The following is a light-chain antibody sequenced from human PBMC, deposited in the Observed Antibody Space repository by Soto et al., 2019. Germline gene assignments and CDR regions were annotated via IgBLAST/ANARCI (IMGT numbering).Light chain of an antibody. Sequence: QSVLTQPASVSGSPGQSITISCTGTSSEVGGYNYVSCYQQHPGKPRKLMIYEVSNRRLWVSNRCSVSKSGNTAALPISGLQAEDEADYYCTSYTSRSTLDVCGTGTKVTGL. CDR2: EVS. J-gene: IGLJ1*01. CDR1: SSEVGGYNY. V-gene: IGLV2-14*01. CDR3: TSYTSRSTLDV.